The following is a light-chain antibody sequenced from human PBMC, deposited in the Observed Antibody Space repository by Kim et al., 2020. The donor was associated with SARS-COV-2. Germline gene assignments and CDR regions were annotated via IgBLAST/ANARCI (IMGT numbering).Light chain of an antibody. V-gene: IGKV3-20*01. CDR1: QSVSSY. J-gene: IGKJ3*01. CDR3: LQYLKSPVA. Sequence: EVVLTQSPGTLSLSPGERATLSCRASQSVSSYFAWYQQKPGQAPRLLIYGAYSRATGIPDRFSASGSGTDFTLTISRLEPEDFAVYYCLQYLKSPVAFGPRTKGDIK. CDR2: GAY.